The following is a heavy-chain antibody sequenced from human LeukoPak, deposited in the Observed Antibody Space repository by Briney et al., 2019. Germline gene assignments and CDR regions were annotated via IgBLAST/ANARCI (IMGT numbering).Heavy chain of an antibody. V-gene: IGHV3-64*01. CDR1: GFTFSSYA. D-gene: IGHD5-18*01. Sequence: PGGSLRLSCAASGFTFSSYAMHWVRQAPGKGLEYVSAISSNGGSTYYANSVKGRFTISRDNSKNTLYLQMGSLRAEDMAVYYCAREEYSSTGYYYYMDVWGKGTTVTVSS. CDR2: ISSNGGST. CDR3: AREEYSSTGYYYYMDV. J-gene: IGHJ6*03.